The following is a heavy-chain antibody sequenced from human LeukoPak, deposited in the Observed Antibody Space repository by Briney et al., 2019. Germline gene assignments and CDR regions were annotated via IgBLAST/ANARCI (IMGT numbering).Heavy chain of an antibody. CDR1: GFTFRNYA. V-gene: IGHV3-23*01. J-gene: IGHJ4*02. CDR2: ISGSGVTT. CDR3: TKDPVNRPYYFDY. Sequence: GGSLRLSCAVSGFTFRNYAMSWVRQAPGKGLEWVSTISGSGVTTYYADSVKGRFTTSRDNSKNTLYLQMNSLRAEDTAVYYCTKDPVNRPYYFDYWGQGTLVTVSS. D-gene: IGHD1-14*01.